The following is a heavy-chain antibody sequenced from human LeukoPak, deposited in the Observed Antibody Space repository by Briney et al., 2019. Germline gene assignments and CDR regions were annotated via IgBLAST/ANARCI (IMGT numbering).Heavy chain of an antibody. D-gene: IGHD3-10*01. V-gene: IGHV4-39*07. J-gene: IGHJ4*02. CDR2: IYYSGST. CDR1: GGSISSSSYY. Sequence: SETLSLTCTVSGGSISSSSYYWGWIRQPPGKGLEWIGSIYYSGSTYYNPSLKSRVTISVDTSKNQFSLKLSSVTAADTAVYYCARDRGVRGVITLPFDYWGQGTLVTVSS. CDR3: ARDRGVRGVITLPFDY.